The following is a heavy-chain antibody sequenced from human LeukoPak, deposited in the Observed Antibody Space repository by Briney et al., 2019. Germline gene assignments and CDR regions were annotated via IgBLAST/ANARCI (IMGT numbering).Heavy chain of an antibody. Sequence: SETLSLTCTVSGGSISSYYWSWIRQPPGKGLEWIGYICYSGSTNYNPSLKSRVSISVDTSKNQFSLKLSSVTAADTAVYYCARVRIAAAGTGLYFDYWGQGTLVTVSS. D-gene: IGHD6-13*01. CDR2: ICYSGST. CDR3: ARVRIAAAGTGLYFDY. J-gene: IGHJ4*02. CDR1: GGSISSYY. V-gene: IGHV4-59*01.